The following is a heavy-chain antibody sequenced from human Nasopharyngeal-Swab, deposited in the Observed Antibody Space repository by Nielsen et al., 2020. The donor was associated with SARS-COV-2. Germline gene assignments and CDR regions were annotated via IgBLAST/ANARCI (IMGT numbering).Heavy chain of an antibody. V-gene: IGHV1-8*01. Sequence: ASVKVSCKASVYTFTIYDINCVRQATGQGLEWMGWMNPNSGNTGYAQKFQGRVTMTRNTSISTAYMELSSLRSEDTAVYYCARGRIVIGWFGVDYYYYYMDVWGKGTTVTVSS. D-gene: IGHD3-10*01. J-gene: IGHJ6*03. CDR3: ARGRIVIGWFGVDYYYYYMDV. CDR1: VYTFTIYD. CDR2: MNPNSGNT.